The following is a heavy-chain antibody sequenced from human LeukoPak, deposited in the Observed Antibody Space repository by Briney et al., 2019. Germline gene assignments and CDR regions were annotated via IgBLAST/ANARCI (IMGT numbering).Heavy chain of an antibody. V-gene: IGHV3-66*01. CDR2: IYSGGST. CDR1: GFTVSSNY. CDR3: ARDPSRHSSGWSNDY. Sequence: GGSLRLSCAASGFTVSSNYMSWVRQAPGKGLEWVSVIYSGGSTYYADSVKGRFTISRDNSKNTLYLQMNSLRAEDTAVYYCARDPSRHSSGWSNDYWGQGTLVTVSS. D-gene: IGHD6-19*01. J-gene: IGHJ4*02.